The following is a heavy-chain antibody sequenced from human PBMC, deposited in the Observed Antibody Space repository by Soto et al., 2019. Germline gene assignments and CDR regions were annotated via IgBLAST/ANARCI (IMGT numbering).Heavy chain of an antibody. CDR1: GGTFGNSA. CDR3: ARDGDPQSAFWSGPLGGGRFDP. D-gene: IGHD3-3*01. J-gene: IGHJ5*02. CDR2: IVPMFGTA. Sequence: QVQLVQSGAEVKKPGSSVNVSCKTSGGTFGNSAVTWVRQAPGQGLEWLGGIVPMFGTANYAQKFQGRVTITADESTITAYMELNSLKTDDTAVYYCARDGDPQSAFWSGPLGGGRFDPWGQGTVVTVSS. V-gene: IGHV1-69*12.